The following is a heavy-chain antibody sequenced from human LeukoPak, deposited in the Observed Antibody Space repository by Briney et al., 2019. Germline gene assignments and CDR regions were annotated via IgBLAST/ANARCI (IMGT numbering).Heavy chain of an antibody. CDR2: ISSDGGST. D-gene: IGHD3-10*01. CDR3: AKDLGGSGIGDY. Sequence: PGGSLRLSCAASGFTFSSYLMLWVRQAPGKGLEYVSSISSDGGSTHYANSVKGRFTISRDNSKNTLYLQMGSLRPEDMAVYYCAKDLGGSGIGDYWGQGTLVTVSS. CDR1: GFTFSSYL. J-gene: IGHJ4*02. V-gene: IGHV3-64*01.